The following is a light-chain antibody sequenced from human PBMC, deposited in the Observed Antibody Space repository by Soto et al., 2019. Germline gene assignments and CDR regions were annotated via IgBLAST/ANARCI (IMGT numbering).Light chain of an antibody. J-gene: IGKJ4*01. V-gene: IGKV3-20*01. CDR1: QGVSRSY. Sequence: EIVLTQSPGTLSLSPGERATLFCRASQGVSRSYFAWYQQKPGPAPRLLIYAASSRATGVPYRFSGSGSGTDFTLIISRLEPEDFALYYCQQYSSSTPCAFGGGTKIEIK. CDR2: AAS. CDR3: QQYSSSTPCA.